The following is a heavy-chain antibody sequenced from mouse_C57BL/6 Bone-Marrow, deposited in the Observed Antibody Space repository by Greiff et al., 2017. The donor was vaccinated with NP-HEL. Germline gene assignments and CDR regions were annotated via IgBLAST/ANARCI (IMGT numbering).Heavy chain of an antibody. D-gene: IGHD2-3*01. V-gene: IGHV14-4*01. CDR2: IDPENGDT. CDR3: TRWLLDY. J-gene: IGHJ2*01. Sequence: EVQLVESGAELVRPGASVTLSCTASGFNITDDYMHWVQQRPEQGLEWIGWIDPENGDTEYASKFQGKATITADTSSNTAYLQLSILTSEDTAVYYCTRWLLDYWGQGTTLTVSS. CDR1: GFNITDDY.